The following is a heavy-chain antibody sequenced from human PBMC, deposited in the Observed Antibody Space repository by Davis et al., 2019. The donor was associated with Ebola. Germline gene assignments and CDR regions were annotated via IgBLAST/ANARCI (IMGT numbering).Heavy chain of an antibody. D-gene: IGHD2-2*01. J-gene: IGHJ5*02. CDR3: ARHHYGKQMLLIKNNWFDP. V-gene: IGHV4-59*08. CDR1: GDSISSYY. CDR2: IYYSGST. Sequence: SETLSLTCTVSGDSISSYYWSWIRQPPGKGLEWIGYIYYSGSTYYNPSLKSRVTISVDTSKNQFSLKLRSVTAADTAVYYCARHHYGKQMLLIKNNWFDPWGQGTLVSVSS.